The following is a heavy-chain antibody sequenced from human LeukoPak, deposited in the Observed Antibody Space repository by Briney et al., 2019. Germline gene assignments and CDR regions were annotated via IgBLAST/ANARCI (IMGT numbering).Heavy chain of an antibody. CDR1: GGSISTYH. J-gene: IGHJ4*02. V-gene: IGHV4-59*08. Sequence: SETLSLTCTVSGGSISTYHWSWIRQPPGKGLEWIGYIYYSGSTNYNSSLKSRVTISVDTSKNQFSLKLYSVTAADTAVYYCARHYYPAAAGDYWGQGTLVTVSS. CDR3: ARHYYPAAAGDY. D-gene: IGHD6-25*01. CDR2: IYYSGST.